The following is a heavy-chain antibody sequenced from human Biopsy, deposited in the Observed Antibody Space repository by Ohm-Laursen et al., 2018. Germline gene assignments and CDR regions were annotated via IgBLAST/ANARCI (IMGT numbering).Heavy chain of an antibody. D-gene: IGHD3-3*02. CDR1: GLSLSSDKER. CDR3: CRESINIVDACDA. J-gene: IGHJ3*01. Sequence: TQPLTQTCTFSGLSLSSDKERVGSIRQPPGKVLGWLAFIYWDDDKRYSPSLKNRLTITKDTSKNQEVLSMANLGPVDTAAYYCCRESINIVDACDAWGQGTLVTVSS. CDR2: IYWDDDK. V-gene: IGHV2-5*02.